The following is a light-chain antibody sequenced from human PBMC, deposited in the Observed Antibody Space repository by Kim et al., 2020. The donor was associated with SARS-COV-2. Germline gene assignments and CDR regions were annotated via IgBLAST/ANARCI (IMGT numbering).Light chain of an antibody. Sequence: ASVGDGVTSTCRSSQDISNYLAWFPLKPGKAPKLLFYAASALQPGVPSRFSGSGSGTDFTLTVTSLQPEDVATYYCQKCDSAPWTFGQGTKVYIK. CDR3: QKCDSAPWT. V-gene: IGKV1-27*01. CDR2: AAS. J-gene: IGKJ1*01. CDR1: QDISNY.